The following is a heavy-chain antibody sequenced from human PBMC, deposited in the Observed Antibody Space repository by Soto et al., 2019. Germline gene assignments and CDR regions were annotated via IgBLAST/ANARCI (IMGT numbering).Heavy chain of an antibody. CDR1: GGTFSSYA. D-gene: IGHD4-17*01. CDR2: IIPIFGTA. J-gene: IGHJ6*02. Sequence: ASVKVSCKASGGTFSSYAISWVRQAPGQGLEWMGGIIPIFGTANYAQKFQGRVTITADESTSTAYMELSSLRSEDTAVYYCARERKTVTTYYYYGMDVWGQGTTVTVSS. CDR3: ARERKTVTTYYYYGMDV. V-gene: IGHV1-69*13.